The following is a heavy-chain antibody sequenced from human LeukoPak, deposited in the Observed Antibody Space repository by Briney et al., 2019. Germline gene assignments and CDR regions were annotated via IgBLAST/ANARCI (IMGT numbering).Heavy chain of an antibody. CDR2: INPSGGST. V-gene: IGHV1-46*01. CDR3: ARDRGIPGWFDP. CDR1: GYTFTSYY. D-gene: IGHD2-15*01. Sequence: GASVKVSCKASGYTFTSYYMHWVRQAPGQGLEWMGIINPSGGSTSYAQKFQGRVTITRDTSASTAYMVLSSLRSEDMAVYYCARDRGIPGWFDPWGQGTLVTVSS. J-gene: IGHJ5*02.